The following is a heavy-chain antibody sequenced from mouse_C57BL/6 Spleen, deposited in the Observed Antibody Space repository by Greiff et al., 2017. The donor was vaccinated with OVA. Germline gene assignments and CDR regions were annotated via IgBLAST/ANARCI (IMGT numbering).Heavy chain of an antibody. CDR1: GFSLTSYA. D-gene: IGHD1-1*01. J-gene: IGHJ1*03. Sequence: VKLMVSGPGLVAPSQSLSITCTVSGFSLTSYAISWVRQPPGKGLEWLGVIWTGGGTNYNSALKSRLSISKDNSKSQVFLKMNSLQTDDTARYYCASYYGSSYDWYFDVWGTGTTVTVSS. CDR2: IWTGGGT. CDR3: ASYYGSSYDWYFDV. V-gene: IGHV2-9-1*01.